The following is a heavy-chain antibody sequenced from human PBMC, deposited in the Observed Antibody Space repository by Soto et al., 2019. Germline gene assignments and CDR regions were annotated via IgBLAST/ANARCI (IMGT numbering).Heavy chain of an antibody. CDR2: IKSKTDGGTT. CDR3: TKDWIPFIVAAAGSYAFDI. CDR1: GFTFSNAW. D-gene: IGHD6-13*01. J-gene: IGHJ3*02. Sequence: EVQLVESGGGLVKPGGYLRLSCAASGFTFSNAWMSWVRQAPGKGLEWVGRIKSKTDGGTTDYAAPVKGRFTISRDDSKNTLYLQRNSLKTEEHVVYYGTKDWIPFIVAAAGSYAFDIWGQGTMVTFSS. V-gene: IGHV3-15*01.